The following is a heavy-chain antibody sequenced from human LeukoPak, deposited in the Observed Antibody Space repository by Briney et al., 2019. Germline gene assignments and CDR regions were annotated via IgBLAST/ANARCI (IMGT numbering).Heavy chain of an antibody. CDR1: GGTFSSYA. CDR3: ARPPQLIAAAGTYNWFDS. Sequence: SVKVSCKASGGTFSSYAISWARQAPGQGLEWMGGIIPIFGTANYAQKFQGRVTITADESTSTAYMELSSLRSEDTAVYYCARPPQLIAAAGTYNWFDSWGQGTLVTVSS. CDR2: IIPIFGTA. D-gene: IGHD6-13*01. V-gene: IGHV1-69*13. J-gene: IGHJ5*01.